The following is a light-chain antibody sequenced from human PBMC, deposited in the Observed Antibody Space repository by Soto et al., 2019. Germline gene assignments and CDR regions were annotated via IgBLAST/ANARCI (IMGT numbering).Light chain of an antibody. V-gene: IGKV4-1*01. CDR2: WAS. CDR3: QQYNGT. Sequence: DIVMTQSPDSLSVSLGERATINCKSSQTVFHTSYNKDFLAWYQQKAGQPPKLLFYWASTRESGVPARFSGGGSGTDFSLTISSLQPEDVAVYYCQQYNGTFGQGTKVEIK. J-gene: IGKJ1*01. CDR1: QTVFHTSYNKDF.